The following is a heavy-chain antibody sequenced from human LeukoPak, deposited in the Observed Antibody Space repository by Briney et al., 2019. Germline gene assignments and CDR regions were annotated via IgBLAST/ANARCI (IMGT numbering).Heavy chain of an antibody. J-gene: IGHJ4*02. V-gene: IGHV3-23*01. D-gene: IGHD2-8*01. CDR1: GFTFSSYA. CDR2: ISGSGGST. CDR3: AKDPHIVLTYYFDY. Sequence: PGGSLRLSCAASGFTFSSYAMSWVRRAPGKGLEWVSAISGSGGSTYYADSVKGRFTISRDNSKNTLYLQMNSLRAEDTAVYYCAKDPHIVLTYYFDYWGQGTLVTASS.